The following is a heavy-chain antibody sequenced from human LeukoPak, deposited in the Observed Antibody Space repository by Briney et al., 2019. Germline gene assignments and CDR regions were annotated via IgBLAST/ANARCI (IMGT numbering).Heavy chain of an antibody. J-gene: IGHJ4*02. CDR2: IRYDGSNK. CDR3: ANWNDAVDYFDY. Sequence: GGSLRLSCAASGFTFSSYGMHWVRQAPGKGLEWVAFIRYDGSNKYYADSVKGRFTISRDNSKNTLYLQMNSLRAEDTAVYYCANWNDAVDYFDYWGQGTLVTVSS. CDR1: GFTFSSYG. V-gene: IGHV3-30*02. D-gene: IGHD1-1*01.